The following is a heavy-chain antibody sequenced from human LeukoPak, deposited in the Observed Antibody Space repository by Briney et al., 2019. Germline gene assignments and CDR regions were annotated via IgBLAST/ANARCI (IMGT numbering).Heavy chain of an antibody. V-gene: IGHV1-3*01. Sequence: ASVKVSFKASGYTFTIYAMHWVRQAPGQRLEWMGWINAGNGNTKYSQKFQGRVTITRDTSASTAYMELSSLRSEDTAVYYCARSKIDGSYRPWGQGTLVTVSS. CDR3: ARSKIDGSYRP. D-gene: IGHD1-26*01. CDR1: GYTFTIYA. J-gene: IGHJ5*02. CDR2: INAGNGNT.